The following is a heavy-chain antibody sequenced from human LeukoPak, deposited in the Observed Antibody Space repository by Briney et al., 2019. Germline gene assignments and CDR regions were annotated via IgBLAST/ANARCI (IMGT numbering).Heavy chain of an antibody. CDR2: ISGSGGST. J-gene: IGHJ4*02. CDR1: GFTFSSYA. CDR3: AKDRVYSKIAAAGPFDY. V-gene: IGHV3-23*01. D-gene: IGHD6-13*01. Sequence: GGSLRLSCAASGFTFSSYAMSWVRQAPGKGLEWVSVISGSGGSTYYADSVKGRFTISRDNSKNTLYLQMNSLRAEDTAVYYCAKDRVYSKIAAAGPFDYWGQGTLVTVSS.